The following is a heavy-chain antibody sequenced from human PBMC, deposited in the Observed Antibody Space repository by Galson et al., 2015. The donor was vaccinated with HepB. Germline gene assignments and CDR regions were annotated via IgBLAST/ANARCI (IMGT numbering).Heavy chain of an antibody. CDR2: INHSGST. J-gene: IGHJ4*02. Sequence: SETLSLTCAVYGGSFSGYYWSWIRQPPGKGLEWIGEINHSGSTNYNPSLKSRVTISVDTSKNQFSLKLSSVTAADTAVYYCARRYSGGSCYSDWGQGTLVTVSS. V-gene: IGHV4-34*01. CDR3: ARRYSGGSCYSD. D-gene: IGHD2-15*01. CDR1: GGSFSGYY.